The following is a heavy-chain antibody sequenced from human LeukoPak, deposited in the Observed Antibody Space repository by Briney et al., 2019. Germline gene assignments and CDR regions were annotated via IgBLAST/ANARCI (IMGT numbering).Heavy chain of an antibody. V-gene: IGHV4-38-2*02. CDR1: GYSLSGGYY. Sequence: PSETLSLTCTVSGYSLSGGYYWGWIRQPPGKGLEWIGEINHSGSTNYNPSLKSRVTISVDTSNTQFSLKLSSVTAADTAVYYCARRSGYYYGSGKVIDYWGQGTLVTGSS. D-gene: IGHD3-10*01. CDR3: ARRSGYYYGSGKVIDY. J-gene: IGHJ4*02. CDR2: INHSGST.